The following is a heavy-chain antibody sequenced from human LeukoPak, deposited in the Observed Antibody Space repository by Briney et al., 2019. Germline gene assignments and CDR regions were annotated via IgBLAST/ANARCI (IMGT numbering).Heavy chain of an antibody. D-gene: IGHD4-23*01. CDR3: AIFGGNPLNWFSP. Sequence: ASVKVSCKVSGYSFSELSIHWVRQAPGKGLEWMGGFHPEEDKIVHPQKFQGRVTMTEDTSTDTAYMELSSLRSEDTAVYCCAIFGGNPLNWFSPWGQGTLVIVSS. CDR2: FHPEEDKI. CDR1: GYSFSELS. J-gene: IGHJ5*02. V-gene: IGHV1-24*01.